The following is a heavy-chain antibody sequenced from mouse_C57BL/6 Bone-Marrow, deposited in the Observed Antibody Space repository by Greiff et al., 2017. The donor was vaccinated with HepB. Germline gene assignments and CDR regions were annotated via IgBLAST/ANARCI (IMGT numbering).Heavy chain of an antibody. CDR1: GYTFTDYY. V-gene: IGHV1-26*01. Sequence: EVQLQQSGPELVKPGASVKISCKASGYTFTDYYMNWVKQSHGKSLEWIGDINPNNGGTSYNQKFKGKATLTVDKSSSTAYMELRSLTSEDSAVYYCARDGGLRQGSWFAYWGQGTLVTVSA. CDR3: ARDGGLRQGSWFAY. CDR2: INPNNGGT. J-gene: IGHJ3*01. D-gene: IGHD2-2*01.